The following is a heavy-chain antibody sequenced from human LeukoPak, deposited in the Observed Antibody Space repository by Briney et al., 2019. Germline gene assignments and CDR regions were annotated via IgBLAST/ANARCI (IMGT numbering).Heavy chain of an antibody. D-gene: IGHD6-6*01. Sequence: GGSLRLSCAASGFTFSSYRMNWVRQAPEKGLEWVSSISSSSSYIYYADSVKGRFTISRDNAKNSLYLQMNSLRAEDTAVYYCARVEYSSSYPFDYWGQGTLVTVSS. CDR2: ISSSSSYI. CDR1: GFTFSSYR. J-gene: IGHJ4*02. CDR3: ARVEYSSSYPFDY. V-gene: IGHV3-21*01.